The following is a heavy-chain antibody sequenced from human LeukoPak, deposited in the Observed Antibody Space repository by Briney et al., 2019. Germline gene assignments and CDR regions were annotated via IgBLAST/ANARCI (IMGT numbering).Heavy chain of an antibody. Sequence: SETLSLTCAVYGGSFSGYYWSWIRQPPGKGLEWIGEINHSGSTNYNPSLKSRVTISVDTSKNQFSLKLSSVTAADTAVYYCARDRAYTMVRGDAFDIWGQGTMVTVSS. V-gene: IGHV4-34*01. CDR1: GGSFSGYY. J-gene: IGHJ3*02. D-gene: IGHD3-10*01. CDR3: ARDRAYTMVRGDAFDI. CDR2: INHSGST.